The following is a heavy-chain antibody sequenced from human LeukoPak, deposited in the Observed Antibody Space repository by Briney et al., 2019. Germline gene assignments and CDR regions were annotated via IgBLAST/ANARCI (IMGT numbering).Heavy chain of an antibody. J-gene: IGHJ6*03. CDR1: GFTFSDYY. Sequence: PGGSLRLSCAASGFTFSDYYMSWIRQAPGKGLEWVSYISSSGSTIYYADSVKGRFTISRDNAKNSLYLQMNSLRAEDTAVYYCARGPDPYYDFWSGYYTYYYYYYMGVWGKGTTVTVSS. CDR3: ARGPDPYYDFWSGYYTYYYYYYMGV. V-gene: IGHV3-11*04. D-gene: IGHD3-3*01. CDR2: ISSSGSTI.